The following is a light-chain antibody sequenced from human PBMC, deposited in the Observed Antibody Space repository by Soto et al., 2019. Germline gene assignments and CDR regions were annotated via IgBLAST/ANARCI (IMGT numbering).Light chain of an antibody. CDR3: QQSYSTPWA. J-gene: IGKJ1*01. V-gene: IGKV1-5*03. CDR1: QTISSW. CDR2: KAS. Sequence: DIQMTQSPSTLSGSVGDRVTITCRASQTISSWLAWYQQKPGKAPKLLIYKASTLKSGVPSRFSGSGSGTEFTLTISSLQPEDFATYYCQQSYSTPWAFGQGTKV.